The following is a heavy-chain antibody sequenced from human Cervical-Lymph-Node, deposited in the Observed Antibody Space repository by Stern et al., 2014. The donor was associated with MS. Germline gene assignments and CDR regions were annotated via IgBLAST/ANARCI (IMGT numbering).Heavy chain of an antibody. D-gene: IGHD5-24*01. CDR3: ARGDGSRNWFDP. Sequence: VQLVESGAEVKKPGASVKVSCKASGYNFNTFGITWVRQAPGPGLEWMGWISAYNGETNYAQKFQGRVTMTTETSTSTGYMELRSLRSDDTAVYFCARGDGSRNWFDPWGQGTLVTVSS. J-gene: IGHJ5*02. V-gene: IGHV1-18*01. CDR1: GYNFNTFG. CDR2: ISAYNGET.